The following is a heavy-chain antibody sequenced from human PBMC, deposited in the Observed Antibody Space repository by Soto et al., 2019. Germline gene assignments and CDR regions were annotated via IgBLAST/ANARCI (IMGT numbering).Heavy chain of an antibody. CDR1: GGSISSYY. Sequence: SETLSLTCTVSGGSISSYYWSWIWQPPGKGLEWIGYIYYSGSTNYNPSLKSRVTISVDTSKNQFSLKLSSVTAADTAVYYCARESHGYYYDSSGYFSYWGQGTLVTVPQ. CDR2: IYYSGST. CDR3: ARESHGYYYDSSGYFSY. V-gene: IGHV4-59*01. D-gene: IGHD3-22*01. J-gene: IGHJ4*02.